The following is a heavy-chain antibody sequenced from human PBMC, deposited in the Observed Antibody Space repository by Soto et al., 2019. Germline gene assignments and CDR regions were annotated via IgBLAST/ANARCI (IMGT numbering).Heavy chain of an antibody. CDR3: ARWVFDYYYYGMDV. CDR2: INHSGST. D-gene: IGHD3-3*01. CDR1: GGSFNGYY. Sequence: PSGTLSLTCAVYGGSFNGYYWSWIRQPPGKGLEWIGEINHSGSTNYNPSLKSRVTISVDTSKNQFSLKLSSVTAADTAVYYCARWVFDYYYYGMDVWGQGTTVTVSS. V-gene: IGHV4-34*01. J-gene: IGHJ6*02.